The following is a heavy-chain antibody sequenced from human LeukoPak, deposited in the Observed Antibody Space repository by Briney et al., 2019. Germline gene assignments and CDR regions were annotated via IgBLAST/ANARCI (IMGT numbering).Heavy chain of an antibody. CDR3: ARAATVVTNLDY. J-gene: IGHJ4*02. D-gene: IGHD4-23*01. V-gene: IGHV4-4*02. Sequence: PSETLSLTCVVSGGSVSSSKWWSWVRQPPGKGLEWIGQVYHDGGTKYNPSLKSRVTILVDKSKNQFSLKLSSVTAADTAVYYCARAATVVTNLDYRGQGTLVTVSS. CDR1: GGSVSSSKW. CDR2: VYHDGGT.